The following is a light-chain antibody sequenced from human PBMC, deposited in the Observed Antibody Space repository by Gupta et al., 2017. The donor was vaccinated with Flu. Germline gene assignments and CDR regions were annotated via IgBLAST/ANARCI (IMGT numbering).Light chain of an antibody. Sequence: SVTISCTGTSSDVGSYNRVSWYQQPPGTAPKLMIYEVSKRPSGVPDRFSGSKSGNTASLTISGLQAEDEADYYCSSYTTSSTVIFGGGSKVTVL. CDR1: SSDVGSYNR. CDR2: EVS. J-gene: IGLJ2*01. V-gene: IGLV2-18*02. CDR3: SSYTTSSTVI.